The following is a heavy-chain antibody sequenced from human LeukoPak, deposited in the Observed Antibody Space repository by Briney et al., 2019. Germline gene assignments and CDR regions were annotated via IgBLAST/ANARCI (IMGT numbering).Heavy chain of an antibody. CDR3: ARDHNYAFDN. J-gene: IGHJ4*02. Sequence: GGSLRLSCTASGFPFIEYSMDWVRQVPGKGLEWIAYIGIDSGNTKYADSVRGRFTISADKTKNSLYLQMNSLRVDDTAVYYCARDHNYAFDNWGQGTLVSVAS. CDR2: IGIDSGNT. V-gene: IGHV3-48*01. CDR1: GFPFIEYS. D-gene: IGHD1-1*01.